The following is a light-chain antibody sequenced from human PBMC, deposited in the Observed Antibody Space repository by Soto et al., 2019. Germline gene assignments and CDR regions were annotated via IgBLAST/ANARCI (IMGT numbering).Light chain of an antibody. Sequence: VIWMTQSPSLLSASTGDRVTISCRMSQGISNYLAWYQQKSGKAPELLIYAASTLQSGVPSRFSGSGSGTDFTLTISSLQSEDFATYYCQQYYSFPFTFGPGNKVDIK. CDR3: QQYYSFPFT. V-gene: IGKV1D-8*01. CDR2: AAS. J-gene: IGKJ3*01. CDR1: QGISNY.